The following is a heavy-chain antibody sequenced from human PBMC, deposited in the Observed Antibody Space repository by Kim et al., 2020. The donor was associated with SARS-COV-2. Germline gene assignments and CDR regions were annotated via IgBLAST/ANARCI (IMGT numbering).Heavy chain of an antibody. D-gene: IGHD3-10*01. CDR2: ISGSGGST. CDR3: AKRGFYGSGSYITVLQYHMDV. J-gene: IGHJ6*02. V-gene: IGHV3-23*01. Sequence: GGSLRLSCAASGFSFSSYAMSWVRQAPGKGLEWVSTISGSGGSTFYADSVKGRFSISRDNSKNTLYLQMNSLRAEDTAVYYCAKRGFYGSGSYITVLQYHMDVWGQGTTVTVSS. CDR1: GFSFSSYA.